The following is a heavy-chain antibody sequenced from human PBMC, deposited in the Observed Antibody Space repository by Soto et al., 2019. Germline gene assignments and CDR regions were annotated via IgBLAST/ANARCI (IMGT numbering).Heavy chain of an antibody. D-gene: IGHD6-13*01. V-gene: IGHV3-21*01. Sequence: EVQLVESGGGLVKPGGSLRLSCAASGFTFSSYSMNWVRQAPGKGLEWVSSISSSSSYIYYADAVKGRFTISRDNAKNSLYLQMNSLRAEDTAVYYCARDSSSGYLTVRHYYYYYMDVWGKGTTVTVSS. CDR3: ARDSSSGYLTVRHYYYYYMDV. CDR1: GFTFSSYS. J-gene: IGHJ6*03. CDR2: ISSSSSYI.